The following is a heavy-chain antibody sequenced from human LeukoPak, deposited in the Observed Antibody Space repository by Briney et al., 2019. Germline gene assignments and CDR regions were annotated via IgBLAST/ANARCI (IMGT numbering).Heavy chain of an antibody. CDR1: GFSFGSYP. J-gene: IGHJ6*02. CDR2: ISETGDVT. CDR3: ARDPISSSWFDYYYYGMDV. Sequence: GGSLRLSCVVSGFSFGSYPMSWVRQAPGKGLEWVSVISETGDVTHYADSVKGRFTISRDNSKNTLYLQMNSLRAEDTAVYYCARDPISSSWFDYYYYGMDVWGQGTTVTVSS. D-gene: IGHD6-13*01. V-gene: IGHV3-23*01.